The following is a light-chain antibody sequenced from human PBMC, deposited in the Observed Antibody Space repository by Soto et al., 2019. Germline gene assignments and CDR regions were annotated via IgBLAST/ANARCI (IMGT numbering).Light chain of an antibody. J-gene: IGLJ1*01. CDR2: EVT. CDR1: SGDVGSYNR. Sequence: QSALTQPASVSGSPGQSITISCTGTSGDVGSYNRVSLYQQHPGKAPKLIIYEVTDRPSVVSNRFSGSESGNTSSLPISGLQAEDHAEYYCRAYTNINTRARVFGTGTK. V-gene: IGLV2-14*01. CDR3: RAYTNINTRARV.